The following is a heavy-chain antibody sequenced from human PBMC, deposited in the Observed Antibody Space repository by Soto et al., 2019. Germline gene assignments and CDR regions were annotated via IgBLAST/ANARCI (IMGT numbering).Heavy chain of an antibody. CDR2: ISGSGGST. V-gene: IGHV3-23*01. D-gene: IGHD2-2*01. Sequence: GGSLRLSCAASGFTFSSYAMSWVRQAPGKGLEWVSAISGSGGSTYYADSVKGRFTISRDNSKNTLYLQMNSLRAEDTAVYYCAKAQYCSSTSCYAPPDPYHYYYMDVWGKGTTVTVSS. J-gene: IGHJ6*03. CDR3: AKAQYCSSTSCYAPPDPYHYYYMDV. CDR1: GFTFSSYA.